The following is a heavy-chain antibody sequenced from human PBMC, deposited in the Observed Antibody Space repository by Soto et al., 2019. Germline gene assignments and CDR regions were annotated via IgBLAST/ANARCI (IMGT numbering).Heavy chain of an antibody. J-gene: IGHJ5*02. V-gene: IGHV1-46*01. Sequence: ASVKVSCKAPRDTFTSYYNNWVRQAPGQGLEWMGVINPHGGSTAYAQKFKGRVTLTRDTSASTVYMEVSSLTSEDTAMYYCARSSGGNFGIIIEGTNWFAPWGQGTLVTVPS. CDR2: INPHGGST. CDR3: ARSSGGNFGIIIEGTNWFAP. CDR1: RDTFTSYY. D-gene: IGHD1-26*01.